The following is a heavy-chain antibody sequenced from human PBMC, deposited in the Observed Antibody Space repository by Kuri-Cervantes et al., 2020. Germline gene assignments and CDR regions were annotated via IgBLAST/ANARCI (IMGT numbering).Heavy chain of an antibody. CDR1: GGSISSSNYY. J-gene: IGHJ4*02. CDR2: VFHSGST. V-gene: IGHV4-39*07. Sequence: SCTVSGGSISSSNYYWGWIRQPPGKGLEWIGSVFHSGSTYYDPSFKSRVTISVDTSKNQFSLKLSSVTAADTAVYYCARSSKYNFWSGYYPYWGQGTLVTVSS. D-gene: IGHD3-3*01. CDR3: ARSSKYNFWSGYYPY.